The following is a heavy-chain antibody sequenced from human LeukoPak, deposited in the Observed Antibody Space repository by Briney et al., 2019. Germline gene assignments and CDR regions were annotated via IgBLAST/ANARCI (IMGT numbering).Heavy chain of an antibody. V-gene: IGHV1-69*05. D-gene: IGHD2-2*01. CDR3: ASFPVPAAGRYWFDP. CDR1: GGTFSIYA. CDR2: IIPIFGTA. Sequence: SVKLSCKASGGTFSIYAISWVRQAPGQGLEWVGGIIPIFGTANYAQKFQGSVTITTDETTSTAYMELSSLRSEDTAVYYWASFPVPAAGRYWFDPWGQGTLVTVSS. J-gene: IGHJ5*02.